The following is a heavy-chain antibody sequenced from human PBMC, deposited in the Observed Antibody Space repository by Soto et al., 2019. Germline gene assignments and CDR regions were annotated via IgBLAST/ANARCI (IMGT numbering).Heavy chain of an antibody. Sequence: HVQLVQSGGEVKKPGASVKVSCKPSGYTFTNYVXXXXXXXXXXGLEYMGWISPFNGHTKYAQKFQGRVTLTTETSTSTAYMELRSLINDDTAVYYCARDAGSESYLAYWGQGTLVSVSS. V-gene: IGHV1-18*01. J-gene: IGHJ4*02. CDR3: ARDAGSESYLAY. CDR2: ISPFNGHT. D-gene: IGHD1-26*01. CDR1: GYTFTNYV.